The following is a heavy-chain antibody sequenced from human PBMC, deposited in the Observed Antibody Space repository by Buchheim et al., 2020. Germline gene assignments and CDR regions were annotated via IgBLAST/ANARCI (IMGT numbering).Heavy chain of an antibody. D-gene: IGHD1-14*01. V-gene: IGHV3-15*01. CDR2: IKSNTDGGTT. Sequence: EVQLVESGGGLVKPGGSLRLSCVASGFTFSNAWMSWVRQAPGKGLEWVGRIKSNTDGGTTDYAAPVKGRFSISRDDSKNTLYLQMKSLKTEDTGVYFCTTRMTTDYWGQGTL. CDR1: GFTFSNAW. CDR3: TTRMTTDY. J-gene: IGHJ4*02.